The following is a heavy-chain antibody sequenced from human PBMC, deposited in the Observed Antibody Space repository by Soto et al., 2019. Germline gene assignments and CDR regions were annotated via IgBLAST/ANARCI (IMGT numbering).Heavy chain of an antibody. CDR3: ARVRYCSGGSCNWFDP. Sequence: QVQLVQSGAEVKKPGASVKVSCKASGYTFTSYGISWARQAPGQGLEWMGWISAYNGNTNYAQKLQGRVTMTTDTSTSTAYMELRSLRSDDTVVYCCARVRYCSGGSCNWFDPWGQGTLVTVSS. CDR2: ISAYNGNT. V-gene: IGHV1-18*01. J-gene: IGHJ5*02. CDR1: GYTFTSYG. D-gene: IGHD2-15*01.